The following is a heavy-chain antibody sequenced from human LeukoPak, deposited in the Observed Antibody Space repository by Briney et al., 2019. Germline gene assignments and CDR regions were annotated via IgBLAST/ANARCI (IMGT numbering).Heavy chain of an antibody. V-gene: IGHV4-59*08. D-gene: IGHD6-13*01. CDR2: IYYSGST. CDR1: GGSISSYY. CDR3: ASKVRGSSSWYVY. J-gene: IGHJ4*02. Sequence: SETLSLTCTVSGGSISSYYWSWIRQPPGKGLEWIGYIYYSGSTNYNPSLKSRVTISVDTSKNQFSLKLSSVTAADTAVYYCASKVRGSSSWYVYWGQGTLVTVSS.